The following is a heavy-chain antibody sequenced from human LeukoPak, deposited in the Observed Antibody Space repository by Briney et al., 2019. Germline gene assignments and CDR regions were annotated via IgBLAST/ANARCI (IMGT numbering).Heavy chain of an antibody. Sequence: GRSLRFSCAASGFTFDDYATHWVRQAPGKGLEWVSGISWNSGSIGYADSVKGRFTISRDNAKNSLYLQMNSLRAEDTALHYCAKVSGIAVAGTSWGTIDYWGQGTLVTVSS. CDR3: AKVSGIAVAGTSWGTIDY. D-gene: IGHD6-19*01. CDR1: GFTFDDYA. J-gene: IGHJ4*02. V-gene: IGHV3-9*01. CDR2: ISWNSGSI.